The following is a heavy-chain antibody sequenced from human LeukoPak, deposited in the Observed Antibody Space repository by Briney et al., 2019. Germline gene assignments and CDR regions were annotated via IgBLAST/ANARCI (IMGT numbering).Heavy chain of an antibody. Sequence: PSKTLSLTCSVSGGSISGSYWTWIRQPPGKGLEWIGYIYYSGSTNYNPSLKSRVTISVDTSKNQFSLKLSSVTAADTAVYYCARRHCSGGSCYVDNWGQGTLVTVSS. CDR1: GGSISGSY. CDR3: ARRHCSGGSCYVDN. CDR2: IYYSGST. D-gene: IGHD2-15*01. J-gene: IGHJ4*02. V-gene: IGHV4-59*01.